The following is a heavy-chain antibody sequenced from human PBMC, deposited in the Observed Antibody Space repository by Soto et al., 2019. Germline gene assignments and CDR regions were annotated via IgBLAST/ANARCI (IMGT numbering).Heavy chain of an antibody. CDR3: ARTLLRPCYYYCGMDV. CDR2: IDPSDSYT. V-gene: IGHV5-10-1*01. D-gene: IGHD2-2*01. J-gene: IGHJ6*02. Sequence: GESLKISCKGSGYSFTSSWISWVRQMPGKGLEWMGRIDPSDSYTNYSPSFQGHVTISADKSISTAYLQWSSLKASDTAMYYCARTLLRPCYYYCGMDVWGQGTTVTVSS. CDR1: GYSFTSSW.